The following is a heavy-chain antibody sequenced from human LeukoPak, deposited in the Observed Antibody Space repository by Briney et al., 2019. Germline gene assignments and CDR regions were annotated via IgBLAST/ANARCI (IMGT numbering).Heavy chain of an antibody. CDR2: INPIGGST. D-gene: IGHD2-21*01. Sequence: EASVKVSRKASGYTFTDYYIQWVRQAPGQGLEWMGWINPIGGSTNYAESFQGRVSMTRDASISTAYLKPSRLRSDDTAVYYCASLFTSAVDVWGQGTTVTVSS. J-gene: IGHJ6*02. CDR1: GYTFTDYY. CDR3: ASLFTSAVDV. V-gene: IGHV1-2*02.